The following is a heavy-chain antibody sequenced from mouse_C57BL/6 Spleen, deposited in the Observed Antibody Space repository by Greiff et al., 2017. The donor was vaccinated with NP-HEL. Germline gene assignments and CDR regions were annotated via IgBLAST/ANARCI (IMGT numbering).Heavy chain of an antibody. Sequence: QVQLQQSGPELVKPGASVKISCKASGYAFSSSWMNWVKQRPGKGLEWIGRIYPGDGDTNYNGKFKGKATLTADKSSSTAYMQLSSLTSEDSAVYFCARRGYDYDGWSFAYWGQGTLVTVSA. J-gene: IGHJ3*01. CDR1: GYAFSSSW. D-gene: IGHD2-4*01. V-gene: IGHV1-82*01. CDR2: IYPGDGDT. CDR3: ARRGYDYDGWSFAY.